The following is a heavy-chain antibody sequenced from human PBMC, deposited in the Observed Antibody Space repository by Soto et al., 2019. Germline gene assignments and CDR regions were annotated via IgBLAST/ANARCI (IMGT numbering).Heavy chain of an antibody. J-gene: IGHJ6*02. CDR1: GFTFSSYG. V-gene: IGHV3-30*18. CDR3: AKGPRITGTTSYYYYGMDV. Sequence: PGGSLRLSCAASGFTFSSYGMHWVRQAPGKGLEWVAVISYDGSNKYYADSVKGRFTISRDNSKNTLYLQMNSLRAEDTAVYYCAKGPRITGTTSYYYYGMDVWGQGTTVTVSS. D-gene: IGHD1-7*01. CDR2: ISYDGSNK.